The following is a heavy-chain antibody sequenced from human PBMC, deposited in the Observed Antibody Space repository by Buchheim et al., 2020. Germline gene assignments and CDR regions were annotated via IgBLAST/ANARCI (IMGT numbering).Heavy chain of an antibody. CDR2: INHSGST. CDR1: GGSFSGYY. CDR3: ASGRYYDFWSGYYTGRRPRGMDV. Sequence: QVQLQQWGAGLLKPSETLSLTCAVYGGSFSGYYWSWIRQPPGKGLEWIGEINHSGSTNYNPSLKSRVTISVDTSKNPFSLKLSSVTAADTAVYYCASGRYYDFWSGYYTGRRPRGMDVWGKGTT. D-gene: IGHD3-3*01. V-gene: IGHV4-34*01. J-gene: IGHJ6*03.